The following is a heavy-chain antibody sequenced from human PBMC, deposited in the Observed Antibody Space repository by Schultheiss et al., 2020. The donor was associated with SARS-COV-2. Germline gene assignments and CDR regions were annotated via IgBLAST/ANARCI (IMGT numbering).Heavy chain of an antibody. CDR2: INHSGST. V-gene: IGHV4-4*02. CDR1: GGSISSSNW. D-gene: IGHD3-10*01. Sequence: SETLSLTCAVSGGSISSSNWWSWVRQPPGKGLEWIGEINHSGSTNYNPSLKSRVTISVDTSKNQFSLKLSSVTAADTAVYYCARGAYGSRRKYYFDYWGQGTLVTVSS. J-gene: IGHJ4*02. CDR3: ARGAYGSRRKYYFDY.